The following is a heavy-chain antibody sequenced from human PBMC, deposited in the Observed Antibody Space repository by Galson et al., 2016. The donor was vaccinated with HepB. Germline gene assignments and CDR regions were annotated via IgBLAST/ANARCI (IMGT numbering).Heavy chain of an antibody. CDR3: ARGDIVGAIFDY. CDR2: ISYDGNNK. Sequence: SLRLSCAASGFTFSSYAMHWVRQAPGKGLEWVALISYDGNNKYYADSVRGRFTISRDNAKNSLYLQMNSLRAEDTAVYYCARGDIVGAIFDYWGQGTLVTVSS. D-gene: IGHD1-26*01. V-gene: IGHV3-30-3*01. J-gene: IGHJ4*02. CDR1: GFTFSSYA.